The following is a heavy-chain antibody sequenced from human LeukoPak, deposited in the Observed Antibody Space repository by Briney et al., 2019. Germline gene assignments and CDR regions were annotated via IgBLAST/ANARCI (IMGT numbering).Heavy chain of an antibody. D-gene: IGHD3-9*01. CDR3: ATSRELRYFDWLFPYYYYYMDV. Sequence: PSETLSLTCTVSGGSISSYYWSWIRQPPGKGLEWIGNIYYSGSTNYNPSLKRRVTISVDTSKNQFSLKLSSVTAADTAVYYCATSRELRYFDWLFPYYYYYMDVWGKGTTVTVSS. V-gene: IGHV4-59*01. CDR1: GGSISSYY. J-gene: IGHJ6*03. CDR2: IYYSGST.